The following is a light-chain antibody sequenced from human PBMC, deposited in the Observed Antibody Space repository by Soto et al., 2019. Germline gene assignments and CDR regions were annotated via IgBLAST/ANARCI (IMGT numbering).Light chain of an antibody. J-gene: IGKJ1*01. CDR1: QSVTSDC. V-gene: IGKV3-20*01. CDR3: QQCGSSRRT. CDR2: GAS. Sequence: ENVLTQSTDTLSLSPGERATLSCRASQSVTSDCLAWYRQRPGQAPRLLIYGASTRATGTPDRISGSGSGTDFTLTISRLEPEDFAVYYCQQCGSSRRTFGQGTRVEIK.